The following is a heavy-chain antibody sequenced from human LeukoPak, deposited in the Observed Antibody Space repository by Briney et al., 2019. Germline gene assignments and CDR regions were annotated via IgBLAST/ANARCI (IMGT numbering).Heavy chain of an antibody. CDR2: MNPNSGNT. Sequence: ASVKVSCKASGYTFTSYDINWVRQATGQGLEWMGWMNPNSGNTGYAQKFQGRVTMTRNTSISTAYMELSSLRSEDTAVYYCARESSGPDAFDIWGQGTMATVSS. J-gene: IGHJ3*02. CDR1: GYTFTSYD. CDR3: ARESSGPDAFDI. V-gene: IGHV1-8*01. D-gene: IGHD6-25*01.